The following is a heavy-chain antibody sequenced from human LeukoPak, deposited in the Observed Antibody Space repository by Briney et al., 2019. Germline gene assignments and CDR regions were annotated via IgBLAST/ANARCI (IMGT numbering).Heavy chain of an antibody. J-gene: IGHJ4*02. CDR1: GFTFSSYW. CDR3: AKDIHFGGGMVGTIVDY. Sequence: GGSLRLSCAASGFTFSSYWMHWVRQAPGKGLVWVSRINSDGSSTSYADSVKGRFTISRDNAKNSLYLQMNSLRAEDTALYYCAKDIHFGGGMVGTIVDYWGQGTLVTVSS. CDR2: INSDGSST. V-gene: IGHV3-74*01. D-gene: IGHD1-26*01.